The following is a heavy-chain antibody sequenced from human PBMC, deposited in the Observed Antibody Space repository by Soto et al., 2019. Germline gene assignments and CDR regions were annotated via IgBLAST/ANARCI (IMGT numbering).Heavy chain of an antibody. D-gene: IGHD2-2*01. CDR1: GGSISSSNW. V-gene: IGHV4-4*02. Sequence: SETLSLTCAVSGGSISSSNWWSWVRQPPGKGLEWIGEIYHSGSTNYNPSLKSRVTISVDTSKNQFSLKLSSVTAADTAMYYCARGYCSSTSCYEFDYWGQGTLVTVSS. CDR2: IYHSGST. CDR3: ARGYCSSTSCYEFDY. J-gene: IGHJ4*02.